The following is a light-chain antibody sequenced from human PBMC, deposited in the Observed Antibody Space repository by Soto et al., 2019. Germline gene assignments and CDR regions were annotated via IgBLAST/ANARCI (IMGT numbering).Light chain of an antibody. Sequence: EIVMKQSAATMSVSPGERATISCRASQSVSSNLAWYQQKPGQAPRLLIYGASTRATGIPARFSGSGSGTEFTLTISSLQSEDFAVYYCQHYNNWYTFGQGTRLEIK. CDR2: GAS. V-gene: IGKV3-15*01. CDR3: QHYNNWYT. CDR1: QSVSSN. J-gene: IGKJ5*01.